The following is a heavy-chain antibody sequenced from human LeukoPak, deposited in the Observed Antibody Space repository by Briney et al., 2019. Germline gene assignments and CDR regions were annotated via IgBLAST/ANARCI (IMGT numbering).Heavy chain of an antibody. CDR2: IWYDGSNK. V-gene: IGHV3-33*01. CDR3: ARDPRDYYYGMDV. J-gene: IGHJ6*02. Sequence: GGSLRLSCAASGFTFSSYGMHWVRQAPGKGLEWVAVIWYDGSNKYYADSVKGRFTISRDNSKNTLYLQMNSLRADDTAVYYCARDPRDYYYGMDVWGQGTTVTVSS. CDR1: GFTFSSYG.